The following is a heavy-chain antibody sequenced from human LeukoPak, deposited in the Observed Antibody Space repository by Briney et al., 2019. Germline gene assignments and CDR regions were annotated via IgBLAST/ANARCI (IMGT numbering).Heavy chain of an antibody. CDR1: GGSISSYY. CDR2: IYYSGST. D-gene: IGHD3-16*01. CDR3: ARSFVGATLGEFDY. Sequence: SETLSLTRTVSGGSISSYYWSWIRQPPGKGLEWIGYIYYSGSTNYNPSLKSRVTISVDTSKNQFSLKLSSVTAADTAVYYCARSFVGATLGEFDYWGQGTLVTVSS. J-gene: IGHJ4*02. V-gene: IGHV4-59*01.